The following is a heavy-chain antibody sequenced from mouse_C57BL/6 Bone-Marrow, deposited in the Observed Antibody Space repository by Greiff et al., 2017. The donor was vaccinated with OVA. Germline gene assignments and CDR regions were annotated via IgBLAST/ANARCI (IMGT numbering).Heavy chain of an antibody. CDR2: INSDGGST. CDR3: ARRGSAYYSNPWFAY. D-gene: IGHD2-5*01. V-gene: IGHV5-2*01. Sequence: EVMLVESGGGLVQPGESLKLSCESNEYEFPSHDMSWVRKTPEKRLELVAAINSDGGSTYYPDTMERRFIISRDNTKKTLYLQMSSLRSEDTALYYCARRGSAYYSNPWFAYWGQGTLVTVSA. CDR1: EYEFPSHD. J-gene: IGHJ3*01.